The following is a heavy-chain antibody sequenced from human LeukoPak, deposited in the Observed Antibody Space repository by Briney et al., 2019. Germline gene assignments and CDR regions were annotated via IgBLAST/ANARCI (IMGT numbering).Heavy chain of an antibody. CDR2: IYYSGST. CDR3: ARDQWLVGAFDI. J-gene: IGHJ3*02. V-gene: IGHV4-61*01. D-gene: IGHD6-19*01. Sequence: PSETLSLTCTVSGGSVSSGSYYWSWIRQPPGKGLEWIGYIYYSGSTNYNPSLKSRVTMSVDTSKNQFSLKLSSVTAADTAVYYCARDQWLVGAFDIWGQGTMVTVSS. CDR1: GGSVSSGSYY.